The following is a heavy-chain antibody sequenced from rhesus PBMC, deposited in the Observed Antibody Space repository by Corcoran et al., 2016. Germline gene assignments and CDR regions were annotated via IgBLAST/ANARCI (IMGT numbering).Heavy chain of an antibody. CDR2: QQNKPNTYRT. CDR1: GFTFSNYY. Sequence: EVQLVESGGGLVQPGGSLRISCAASGFTFSNYYLPWFRQAQGKGLEWDGLQQNKPNTYRTEYDAAVKGRFTIARDDSKNTLYLQMSSLKTEDTAVYYCTKLPTVAALGYWGQGVLVTVSS. J-gene: IGHJ4*01. D-gene: IGHD4-29*01. V-gene: IGHV3-20*01. CDR3: TKLPTVAALGY.